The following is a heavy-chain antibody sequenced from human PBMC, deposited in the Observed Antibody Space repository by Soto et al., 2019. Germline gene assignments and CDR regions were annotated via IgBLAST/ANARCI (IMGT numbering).Heavy chain of an antibody. D-gene: IGHD3-10*01. V-gene: IGHV3-23*01. Sequence: GGSLRLSCAASGFTFSSYAMSWVRQAPGKGLEWVSVISGSGGSTDYADSVKGRFTISRDNSKNTLYLQMNSLRAEDTAVYYCAKDLWFGEPRRHYCMDVWGQGTTVTVSS. CDR2: ISGSGGST. CDR3: AKDLWFGEPRRHYCMDV. CDR1: GFTFSSYA. J-gene: IGHJ6*02.